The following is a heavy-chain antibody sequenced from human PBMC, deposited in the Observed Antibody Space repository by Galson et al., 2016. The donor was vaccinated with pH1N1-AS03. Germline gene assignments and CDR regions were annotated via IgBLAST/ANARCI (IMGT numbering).Heavy chain of an antibody. Sequence: QSGAEVKKPGESLKISCKTSGYIFTSYWVAWVRHMPGKGLEWMGIIYPGDSDTRYSPSFQGQVTISADRSINTAYLQWSSLMASDTAIYYCARQVRDVYNDYFDYWGQGILVTVSS. CDR1: GYIFTSYW. V-gene: IGHV5-51*01. J-gene: IGHJ4*02. CDR2: IYPGDSDT. D-gene: IGHD5-24*01. CDR3: ARQVRDVYNDYFDY.